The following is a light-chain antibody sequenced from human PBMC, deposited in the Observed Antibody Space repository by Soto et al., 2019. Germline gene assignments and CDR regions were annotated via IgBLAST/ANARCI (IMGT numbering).Light chain of an antibody. CDR3: QQHNDYYHVT. CDR2: DAS. CDR1: QSIDTL. J-gene: IGKJ2*01. Sequence: DIQMTQSPSTLSASVGDRVAITCRASQSIDTLLAWYQHKPXKAPKLLXXDASTLQTGVPSRFSGSGFGTAFTLTISGLQHDDFANYYCQQHNDYYHVTFGQGTKVDIK. V-gene: IGKV1-5*01.